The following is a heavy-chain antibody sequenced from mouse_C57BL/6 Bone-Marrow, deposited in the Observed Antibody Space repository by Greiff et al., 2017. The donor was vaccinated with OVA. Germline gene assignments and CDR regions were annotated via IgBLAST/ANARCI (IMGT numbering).Heavy chain of an antibody. CDR3: ARSGQLRLDY. CDR1: GYAFSSSW. Sequence: VMLVESGPELVKPGASVKISCKASGYAFSSSWMNWVKQRPGKGLEWIGRIYPGDGDTNYNGKFKGKATLTADKSSSTAYMQLSSLTSEDSAVYFCARSGQLRLDYWGQGTTLTVSS. CDR2: IYPGDGDT. D-gene: IGHD3-2*02. J-gene: IGHJ2*01. V-gene: IGHV1-82*01.